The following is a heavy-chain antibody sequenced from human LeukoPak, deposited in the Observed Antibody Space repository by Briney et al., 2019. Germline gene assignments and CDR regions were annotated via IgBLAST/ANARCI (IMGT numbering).Heavy chain of an antibody. CDR2: MNPNSGNT. CDR3: ARGRGSGHKENWFDP. V-gene: IGHV1-8*01. CDR1: VYTFTTYD. Sequence: ASVKVSCKASVYTFTTYDINWVRQATGQGLEWMGWMNPNSGNTGYTQKFQGRVTMTRNTSISTAYMELSSLGSEDTAVYYCARGRGSGHKENWFDPWGQGTLVTVSS. D-gene: IGHD6-19*01. J-gene: IGHJ5*02.